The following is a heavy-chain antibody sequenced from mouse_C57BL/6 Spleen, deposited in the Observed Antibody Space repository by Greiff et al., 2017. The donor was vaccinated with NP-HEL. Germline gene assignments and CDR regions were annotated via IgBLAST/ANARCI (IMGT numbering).Heavy chain of an antibody. J-gene: IGHJ3*01. V-gene: IGHV1-18*01. CDR3: AREGYYGSSPPGFAY. Sequence: EVQLQQSGPELVKPGASVKIPCKASGYTFTDYNMDWVKQSHGKSLEWIGDINPNNGGTIYNQKFKGKATLTVDKSSSTAYIELRSLTSEDTAVYYCAREGYYGSSPPGFAYWGQGTLVTVSA. D-gene: IGHD1-1*01. CDR1: GYTFTDYN. CDR2: INPNNGGT.